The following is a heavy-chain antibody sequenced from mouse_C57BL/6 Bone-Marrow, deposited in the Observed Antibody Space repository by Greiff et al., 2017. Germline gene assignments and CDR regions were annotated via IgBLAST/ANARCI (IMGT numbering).Heavy chain of an antibody. J-gene: IGHJ2*01. Sequence: EVKLVESGGDLVKPGGSLKLSCAASGFTFSSYGMSWVRQTPDKRLEWVATISSGGSYTYYPDSVKGRFTISRDHAKNTLYLQMSSLKSEDTAMYYCARHYYGSRYYFDYWGQGTTLTVSS. CDR1: GFTFSSYG. V-gene: IGHV5-6*02. CDR2: ISSGGSYT. CDR3: ARHYYGSRYYFDY. D-gene: IGHD1-1*01.